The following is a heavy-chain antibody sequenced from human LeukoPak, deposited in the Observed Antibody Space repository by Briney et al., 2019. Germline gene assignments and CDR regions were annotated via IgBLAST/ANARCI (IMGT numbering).Heavy chain of an antibody. J-gene: IGHJ6*03. V-gene: IGHV3-21*01. CDR3: ARDRVTTGYYYSYYYMDV. CDR1: GFTVSSYS. Sequence: GGSLRLSCAASGFTVSSYSMNWVRQAPGKGLECFSSLSSSSSYIYYADSVRGRFTISRDNAKNSLYLQMNSLRAEDTAVYYCARDRVTTGYYYSYYYMDVWGKGTTVTVSS. D-gene: IGHD4-11*01. CDR2: LSSSSSYI.